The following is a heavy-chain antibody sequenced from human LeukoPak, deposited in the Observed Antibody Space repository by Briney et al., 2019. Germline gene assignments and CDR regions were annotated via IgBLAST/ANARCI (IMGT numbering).Heavy chain of an antibody. CDR2: IYHSGST. D-gene: IGHD3-10*01. V-gene: IGHV4-30-2*01. CDR3: ARGGRPELRWFGGLPLDY. CDR1: GGSISSGGYY. Sequence: SETLSLTCTVSGGSISSGGYYWSWIRQPPGKGLEWIGYIYHSGSTYYNPSLKSRVTISVDRSKNQFSLKLSSVTAAGTAVYYCARGGRPELRWFGGLPLDYWGQGTLVTVSS. J-gene: IGHJ4*02.